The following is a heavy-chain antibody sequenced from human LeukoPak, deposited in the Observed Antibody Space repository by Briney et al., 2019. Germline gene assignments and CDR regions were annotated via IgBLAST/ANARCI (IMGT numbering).Heavy chain of an antibody. D-gene: IGHD3-10*01. CDR1: GGSISSGGYS. J-gene: IGHJ4*02. Sequence: SETLSLTCAVSGGSISSGGYSWSWLRQPPGTGLEWIGYIYHSGSTYYNPSLKSRVTISVDRSKNQFSLKLSSVTAADTAVYYCARVGGYGSGSPHFDYWGQGTLVTVSS. CDR3: ARVGGYGSGSPHFDY. CDR2: IYHSGST. V-gene: IGHV4-30-2*01.